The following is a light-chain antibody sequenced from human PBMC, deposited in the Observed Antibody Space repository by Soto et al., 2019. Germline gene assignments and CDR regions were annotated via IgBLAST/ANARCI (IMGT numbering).Light chain of an antibody. V-gene: IGKV3-20*01. CDR3: QQYGSSPT. CDR2: GAS. Sequence: EIVLTQSPGSLSLSLGERATLSCRASRGVSSGYLAWYQQKPGQAPRLLIFGASIRATGIPDRFSGSGSGTYFTLSISRLEPEDFAGYFCQQYGSSPTFGGGTKVEIK. CDR1: RGVSSGY. J-gene: IGKJ4*01.